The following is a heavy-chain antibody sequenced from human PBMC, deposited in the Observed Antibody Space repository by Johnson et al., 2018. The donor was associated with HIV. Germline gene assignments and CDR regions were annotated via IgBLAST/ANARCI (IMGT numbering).Heavy chain of an antibody. D-gene: IGHD2-21*02. J-gene: IGHJ3*02. CDR2: ISDDESKT. CDR3: ARRQPTRDLFALDDGFDI. Sequence: QMQLVESGGGVVQPERSLRLSCAASGFTFSAYAMHWVRQAPGKGLEWVAAISDDESKTYYTDSMKGRFTISRDNSKNTLYLQMISLRAEDTAMYYCARRQPTRDLFALDDGFDIWGQGTMVTVS. V-gene: IGHV3-30*10. CDR1: GFTFSAYA.